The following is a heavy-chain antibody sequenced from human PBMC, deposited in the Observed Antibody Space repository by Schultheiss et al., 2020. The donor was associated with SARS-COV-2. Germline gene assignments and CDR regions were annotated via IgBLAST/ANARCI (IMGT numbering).Heavy chain of an antibody. Sequence: SETLSLTCAVYGGSFSGYYWSWIRQPPGKGLEWIGEINHSGSTNYNPSLKSRVTISVDTSKNQFSLKLSSVTAADTAVYYCASRTTVTGTAFDIWGQGTMVTVSS. CDR1: GGSFSGYY. J-gene: IGHJ3*02. CDR3: ASRTTVTGTAFDI. D-gene: IGHD4-17*01. V-gene: IGHV4-34*01. CDR2: INHSGST.